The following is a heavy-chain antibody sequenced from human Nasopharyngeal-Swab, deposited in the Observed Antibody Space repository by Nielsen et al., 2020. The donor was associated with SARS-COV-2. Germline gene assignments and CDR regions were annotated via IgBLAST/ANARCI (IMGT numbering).Heavy chain of an antibody. V-gene: IGHV3-23*01. D-gene: IGHD2-2*01. CDR2: ISGSSGST. CDR3: AKRPYCGSNSCYYYFDY. CDR1: RFTFSSYA. Sequence: GGSLRLSCAASRFTFSSYAMSWVRQAPGKGLEWVSAISGSSGSTYYADSVKGRFTISRDNSKNTLYLQMNSLRAEDTAVYYCAKRPYCGSNSCYYYFDYWGQGTLVTVSS. J-gene: IGHJ4*02.